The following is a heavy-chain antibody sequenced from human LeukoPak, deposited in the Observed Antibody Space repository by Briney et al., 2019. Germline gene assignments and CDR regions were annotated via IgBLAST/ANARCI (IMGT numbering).Heavy chain of an antibody. CDR2: ISGSGGST. CDR1: GFTFSSYG. CDR3: AREESSGWEIDY. D-gene: IGHD6-19*01. V-gene: IGHV3-23*01. Sequence: GGSLRLSCAASGFTFSSYGMSWVRQAPGKGLEWVSGISGSGGSTYYADSVKGRFTISRDNAKNSLYLQMNSLRAEDTAVYYCAREESSGWEIDYWGQGTLVTVSS. J-gene: IGHJ4*02.